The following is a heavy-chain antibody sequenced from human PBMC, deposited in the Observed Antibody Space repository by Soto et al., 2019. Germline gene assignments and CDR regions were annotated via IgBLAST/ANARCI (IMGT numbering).Heavy chain of an antibody. CDR1: GGSFSGYY. CDR3: ARDRTHYDILTGSPPHDNWFDP. D-gene: IGHD3-9*01. Sequence: SETLSLTCAVYGGSFSGYYWSWIRQPPGKGLEWIGEINHSGSTNYNPSLKSRVTISVDTSKNQFSLKLSSVTAADTAVYYCARDRTHYDILTGSPPHDNWFDPWGQGTTVTVSS. CDR2: INHSGST. V-gene: IGHV4-34*01. J-gene: IGHJ5*02.